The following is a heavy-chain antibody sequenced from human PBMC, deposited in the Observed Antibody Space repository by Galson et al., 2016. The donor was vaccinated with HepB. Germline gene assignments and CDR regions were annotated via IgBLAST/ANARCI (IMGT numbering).Heavy chain of an antibody. CDR2: ISVHNDNT. CDR3: ARDLSLYDILTGYWGYFDY. CDR1: GYTFTRYA. J-gene: IGHJ4*03. Sequence: SVKVSCKASGYTFTRYAINWVRQAPGQGLEWMGWISVHNDNTNYAQKFQGRVTMTTDTSTSTAYMELRNLRSDDTAVYYCARDLSLYDILTGYWGYFDYWGRGTLVTVSS. D-gene: IGHD3-9*01. V-gene: IGHV1-18*01.